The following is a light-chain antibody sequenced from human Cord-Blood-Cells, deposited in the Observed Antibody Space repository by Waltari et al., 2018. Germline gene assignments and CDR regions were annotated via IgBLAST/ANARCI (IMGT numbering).Light chain of an antibody. J-gene: IGLJ1*01. CDR2: EVS. CDR3: SSYTSSSTLV. Sequence: QSALTQPASVSGSPRQSLTISCTGTRSDVGGYNYVSWYQQHPGKAPKLMIYEVSNRPSGVSNRFSGSKSGNTASLTISGLQAEDEADYYCSSYTSSSTLVFGTGTKVTVL. V-gene: IGLV2-14*01. CDR1: RSDVGGYNY.